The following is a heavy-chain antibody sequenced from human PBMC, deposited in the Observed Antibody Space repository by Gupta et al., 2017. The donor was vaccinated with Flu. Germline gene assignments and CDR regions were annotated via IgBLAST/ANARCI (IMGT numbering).Heavy chain of an antibody. V-gene: IGHV3-23*01. CDR1: GFTVGSYA. D-gene: IGHD6-13*01. Sequence: EVLLSESGGGLVQPGGSLRLSSAASGFTVGSYAMSWFRQAPGKGLEWVSAISGSGGSTYYADSVKGRFTISRDIPKNTLHLQMNSLIAEDTAVYYCSKYHVDSLSWFSFDYWGQGTLVTVSS. CDR2: ISGSGGST. CDR3: SKYHVDSLSWFSFDY. J-gene: IGHJ4*02.